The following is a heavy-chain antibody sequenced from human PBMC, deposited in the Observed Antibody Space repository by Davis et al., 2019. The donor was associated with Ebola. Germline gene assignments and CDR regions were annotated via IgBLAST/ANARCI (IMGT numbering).Heavy chain of an antibody. Sequence: GESLKISCKGSGYSFTNYWIAWVRQMPGKGPEWMGIIYSGDSDTRYSPSFEGQVTISVDRSISTAYLQWSSLKASDTAMYYCARQESLYGSIDYWGQGTLVTVSS. J-gene: IGHJ4*02. D-gene: IGHD6-13*01. V-gene: IGHV5-51*01. CDR1: GYSFTNYW. CDR3: ARQESLYGSIDY. CDR2: IYSGDSDT.